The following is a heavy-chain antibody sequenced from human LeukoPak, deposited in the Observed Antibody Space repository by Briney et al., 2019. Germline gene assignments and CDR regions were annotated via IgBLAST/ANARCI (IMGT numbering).Heavy chain of an antibody. CDR1: GGSISSSSYY. CDR2: IYYSGST. Sequence: SETLSLTCTVSGGSISSSSYYWGWIRQPPGKGLEWIGSIYYSGSTYYNPSLKSRVTISVDTSKNQFSLKLSSVTAADTAVYYCARPEYSSSLFDYWGQGTLVTVSS. V-gene: IGHV4-39*07. D-gene: IGHD6-6*01. CDR3: ARPEYSSSLFDY. J-gene: IGHJ4*02.